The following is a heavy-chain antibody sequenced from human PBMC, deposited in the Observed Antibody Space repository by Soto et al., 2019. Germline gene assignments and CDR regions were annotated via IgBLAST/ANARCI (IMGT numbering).Heavy chain of an antibody. CDR3: AREPATAKPEGVDF. CDR2: INPNSSGT. CDR1: GRTFSDYY. D-gene: IGHD1-1*01. Sequence: ASVKVPCKASGRTFSDYYIHWVRQAPGQGLEWMGWINPNSSGTKYAPKFQGGVTMTRDTSITTAYMELSRLRSGDTAVYYCAREPATAKPEGVDFWGQGTLVTVSS. J-gene: IGHJ4*02. V-gene: IGHV1-2*02.